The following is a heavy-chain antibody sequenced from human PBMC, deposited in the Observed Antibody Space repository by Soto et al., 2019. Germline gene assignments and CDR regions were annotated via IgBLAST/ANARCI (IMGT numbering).Heavy chain of an antibody. CDR2: IYPGDFDI. J-gene: IGHJ4*02. D-gene: IGHD3-22*01. CDR3: ARAFGRESYDRRSWYSAD. CDR1: GDKFIDYV. V-gene: IGHV5-51*01. Sequence: PXESLKSYCQGSGDKFIDYVLVWVRQVPGKGLEWMGSIYPGDFDIKYGPSFQGQVTISADKSITTVYLRWSSLKASDTGIYYCARAFGRESYDRRSWYSADWGQGTQVTVPS.